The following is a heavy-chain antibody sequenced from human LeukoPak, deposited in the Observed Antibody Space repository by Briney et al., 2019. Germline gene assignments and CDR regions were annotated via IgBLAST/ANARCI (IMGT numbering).Heavy chain of an antibody. CDR2: FGSEDGES. CDR3: ATAVFFAGGVRVTTYYFDY. V-gene: IGHV1-24*01. J-gene: IGHJ4*02. Sequence: GSVKVSCKVSGYTLTELSMHWVRQAPGKGLEWMGGFGSEDGESIYAEKFQGRVTMTEDTVTDTAYTELSSLRSEDTAVYYCATAVFFAGGVRVTTYYFDYWGQGTLVTVSS. D-gene: IGHD4-17*01. CDR1: GYTLTELS.